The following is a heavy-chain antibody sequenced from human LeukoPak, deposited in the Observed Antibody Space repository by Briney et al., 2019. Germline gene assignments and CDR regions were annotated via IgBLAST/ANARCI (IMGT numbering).Heavy chain of an antibody. D-gene: IGHD5-18*01. V-gene: IGHV4-4*07. CDR1: AGSINPYY. CDR3: ARDQGYTYGQTHYFDF. CDR2: IYASGTT. Sequence: PSETLSLTCTVSAGSINPYYWSWIRQSAEKGLEWIGRIYASGTTKYTPSLQSRVAMSVDMSKNQFSLNLASVTAADRAVYYCARDQGYTYGQTHYFDFWGQGILVTVSS. J-gene: IGHJ4*02.